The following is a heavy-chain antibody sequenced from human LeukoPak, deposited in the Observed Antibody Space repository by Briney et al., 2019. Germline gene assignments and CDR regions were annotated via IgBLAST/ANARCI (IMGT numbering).Heavy chain of an antibody. Sequence: PSETLSLTCAVYGGSFSGYDLSWIRQPPGKGLEWIGEINHSGSTKYNPSPKSRVTISVDTSKNQSSLNLSSVTVADTAVYYCARGRRVVAATRGRNRFDPWGQGTLVTVSS. CDR2: INHSGST. D-gene: IGHD2-15*01. V-gene: IGHV4-34*01. CDR1: GGSFSGYD. CDR3: ARGRRVVAATRGRNRFDP. J-gene: IGHJ5*02.